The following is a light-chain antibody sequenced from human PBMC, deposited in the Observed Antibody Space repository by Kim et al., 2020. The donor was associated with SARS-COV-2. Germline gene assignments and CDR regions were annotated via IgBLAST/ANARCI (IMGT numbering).Light chain of an antibody. CDR3: SSWDDSLTGWV. CDR1: SSNIGTNT. J-gene: IGLJ3*02. CDR2: GNN. V-gene: IGLV1-44*01. Sequence: QPVLTQPPSASGTPGQRATISCSGSSSNIGTNTVNWYQHLPGTAPKLLIYGNNHRPSGVPDRFSGSKSGTSASLAITGLQSEDEADYYCSSWDDSLTGWVFGGGAQLTVL.